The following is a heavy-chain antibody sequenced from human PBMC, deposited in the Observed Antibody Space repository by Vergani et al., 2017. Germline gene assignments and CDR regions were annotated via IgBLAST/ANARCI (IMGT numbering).Heavy chain of an antibody. Sequence: EVQLVESGGGLVQPGGSLRLSCAASGFTFSSYDMHWVRQATGKGLEWVSDIGTAGDTYYPGSVKGRFTISRENAKNSLYLQMNSLRAGDTAIYYCARAVSTTVGDPPGYWGQGTLVTVSS. J-gene: IGHJ4*02. D-gene: IGHD4-23*01. CDR1: GFTFSSYD. V-gene: IGHV3-13*01. CDR3: ARAVSTTVGDPPGY. CDR2: IGTAGDT.